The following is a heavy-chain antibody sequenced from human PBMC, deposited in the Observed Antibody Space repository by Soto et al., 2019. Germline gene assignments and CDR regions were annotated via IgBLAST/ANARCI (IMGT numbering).Heavy chain of an antibody. D-gene: IGHD6-13*01. CDR1: GYTFTNYG. Sequence: QVQLVQSGAEVKKPGASVKVSCKASGYTFTNYGISWVRQAPGQGLEWMGWINAYNGNTKSAQKLQGRVTLTTDTSTSTAYMELRSLRSDDTAVDYWARDAAAGLNDCWGQGTLVTVSS. CDR2: INAYNGNT. J-gene: IGHJ4*02. CDR3: ARDAAAGLNDC. V-gene: IGHV1-18*01.